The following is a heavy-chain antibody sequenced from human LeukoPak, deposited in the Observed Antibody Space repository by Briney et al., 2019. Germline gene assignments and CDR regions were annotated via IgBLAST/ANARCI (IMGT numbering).Heavy chain of an antibody. D-gene: IGHD4-17*01. J-gene: IGHJ4*02. CDR1: GGTFSSYA. Sequence: ASVKVSCKASGGTFSSYAISWVRQAPGQGLEWMGGIIPIFGTANYAQKFQGRVTITADESTSTAYMELSSLRSEDTAVYHCARLLDYGDLFDYWGQGTLVTVSS. CDR3: ARLLDYGDLFDY. V-gene: IGHV1-69*13. CDR2: IIPIFGTA.